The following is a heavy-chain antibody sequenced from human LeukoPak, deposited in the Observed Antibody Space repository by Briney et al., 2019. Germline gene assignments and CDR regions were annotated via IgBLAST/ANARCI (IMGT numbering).Heavy chain of an antibody. CDR3: ARGRGDFIIFDY. CDR1: GASISSYY. CDR2: IFYYGST. V-gene: IGHV4-59*01. J-gene: IGHJ4*02. Sequence: SETLSLTCTVSGASISSYYWSWIRQPPGRGLEWIGYIFYYGSTNYNPSLKSRVTISLDTSKNQFSLKLKSVTAADTAVYYCARGRGDFIIFDYWGQGTLVTVSS. D-gene: IGHD2-21*02.